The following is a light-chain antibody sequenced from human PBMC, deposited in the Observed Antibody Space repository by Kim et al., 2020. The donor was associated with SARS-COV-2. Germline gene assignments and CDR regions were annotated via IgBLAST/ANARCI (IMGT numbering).Light chain of an antibody. V-gene: IGLV3-25*03. CDR3: QSADSTRTYVV. CDR2: RDK. J-gene: IGLJ2*01. CDR1: ALPKEY. Sequence: PGQTARITCSGDALPKEYAYWYQQKPDQAPVLVIYRDKERPSGIPERFSGSTSGTTVTLTISGVQAEDEAAYYCQSADSTRTYVVFGGGTKLTVL.